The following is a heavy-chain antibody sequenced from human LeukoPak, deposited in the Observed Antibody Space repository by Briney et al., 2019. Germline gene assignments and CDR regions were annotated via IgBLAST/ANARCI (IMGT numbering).Heavy chain of an antibody. D-gene: IGHD3-22*01. V-gene: IGHV4-39*01. CDR1: GGSISSSSYY. J-gene: IGHJ1*01. Sequence: PSETLSLTCSVSGGSISSSSYYWGWIRQAPGRGLEWIGSIYYSGSTYYTPSLKSRVTISVDTSNNQFSLKLNSVTAADTAVYYCARQFYESRSPHAKYFQHWGQGTLVTVSS. CDR3: ARQFYESRSPHAKYFQH. CDR2: IYYSGST.